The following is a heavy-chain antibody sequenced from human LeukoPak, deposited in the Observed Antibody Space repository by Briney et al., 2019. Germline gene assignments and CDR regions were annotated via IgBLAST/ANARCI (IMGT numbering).Heavy chain of an antibody. V-gene: IGHV3-23*01. CDR2: ISGSGGST. D-gene: IGHD2-2*01. J-gene: IGHJ5*02. Sequence: GGSLRPSCAASGFTFSSYAMSWVRQAPGKGLEWVSAISGSGGSTYYADSVKGRFTISRDNSKNTLYLQMNSLRAEDTAVYYCAKGRLSLGYCSSTSCSSWFDPWGQGTLVTVSS. CDR3: AKGRLSLGYCSSTSCSSWFDP. CDR1: GFTFSSYA.